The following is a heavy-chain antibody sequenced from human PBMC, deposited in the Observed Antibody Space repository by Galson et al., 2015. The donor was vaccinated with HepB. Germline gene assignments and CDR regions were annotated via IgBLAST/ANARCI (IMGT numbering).Heavy chain of an antibody. CDR1: GYTFTSYA. CDR3: ARGVLSWFGPYFDY. D-gene: IGHD3-10*01. J-gene: IGHJ4*02. CDR2: INAGNGNT. Sequence: SVKVSCKASGYTFTSYAMHWVRQAPGQRLEWMGWINAGNGNTKYSQKFQGRVTITRDTSASTAYMELSSLRSEDTAVYYCARGVLSWFGPYFDYWGQGTLVTVSS. V-gene: IGHV1-3*01.